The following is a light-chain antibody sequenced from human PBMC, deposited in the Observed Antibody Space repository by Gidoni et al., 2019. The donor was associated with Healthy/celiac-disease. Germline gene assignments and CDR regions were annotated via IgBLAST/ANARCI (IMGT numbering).Light chain of an antibody. V-gene: IGLV3-9*01. CDR1: NIGSKN. CDR3: QVWDSSTAYVV. J-gene: IGLJ2*01. Sequence: SYQLTHPPSVSVALGPTARITWGGKNIGSKNVHWYQQKPGQAPVRVIDRDSNRPSGIPERFSGSNSGNTATLTISRAQAGDEADYYCQVWDSSTAYVVFGGGTKLTVL. CDR2: RDS.